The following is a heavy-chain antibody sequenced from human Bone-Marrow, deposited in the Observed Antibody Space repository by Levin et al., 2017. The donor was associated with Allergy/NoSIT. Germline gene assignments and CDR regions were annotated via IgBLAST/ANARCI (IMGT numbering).Heavy chain of an antibody. D-gene: IGHD1-7*01. CDR2: ISKRGTNK. Sequence: KAGGSLRLSCAASGFSFSDHYMSWIRQAPGKGPEWLSYISKRGTNKYYAESVQGRFTISRDNAKNSLFLQMNSLRVEDTAVYYCAREFRTSSDPAPDYWGQGTLVIVSS. V-gene: IGHV3-11*01. J-gene: IGHJ4*02. CDR3: AREFRTSSDPAPDY. CDR1: GFSFSDHY.